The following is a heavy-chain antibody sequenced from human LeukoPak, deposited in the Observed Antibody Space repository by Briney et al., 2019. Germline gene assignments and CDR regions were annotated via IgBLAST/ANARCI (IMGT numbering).Heavy chain of an antibody. D-gene: IGHD5-18*01. V-gene: IGHV5-51*01. Sequence: GESLKISCKGSGYSFTTYWIGWVRQMPGKGLEWMGIIYPGDSDTGYSPSFQGQVTISADRSISTAYLQWSSLKASDTAMYFCARRPRYNFGPHFDYWGQGTLVTVSS. CDR2: IYPGDSDT. J-gene: IGHJ4*02. CDR3: ARRPRYNFGPHFDY. CDR1: GYSFTTYW.